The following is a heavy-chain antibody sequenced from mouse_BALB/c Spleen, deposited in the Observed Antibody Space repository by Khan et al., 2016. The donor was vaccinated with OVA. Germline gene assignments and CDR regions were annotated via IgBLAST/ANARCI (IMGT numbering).Heavy chain of an antibody. V-gene: IGHV14-3*02. Sequence: VQLQQSGAELVKPGASVKLSCTASGFNIKDTYMHWVKQRPEQGLEWIGRIDPANGNTKYDPKFQAKATLTADTSSNTAYLQLSSLTSEDTAVYYCARDYWDVFAYWGQGTLVTVST. CDR1: GFNIKDTY. D-gene: IGHD4-1*01. J-gene: IGHJ3*01. CDR2: IDPANGNT. CDR3: ARDYWDVFAY.